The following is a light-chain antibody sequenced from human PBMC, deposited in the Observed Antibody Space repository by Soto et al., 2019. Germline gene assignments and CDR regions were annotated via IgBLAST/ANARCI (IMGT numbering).Light chain of an antibody. J-gene: IGKJ1*01. CDR3: QQYGSSPWT. Sequence: IVLMQSPDTLSLSPGERATLSCRSSRSLSSDYLAWYQQKPGQAPRLLFYHASRRATGTPDRFSVSGSGTDFTLTISRLEPEDSAVYYCQQYGSSPWTFGHGTKVDVK. CDR2: HAS. V-gene: IGKV3-20*01. CDR1: RSLSSDY.